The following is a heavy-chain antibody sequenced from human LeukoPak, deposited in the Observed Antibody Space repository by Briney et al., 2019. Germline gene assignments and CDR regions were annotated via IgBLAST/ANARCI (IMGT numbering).Heavy chain of an antibody. J-gene: IGHJ5*02. D-gene: IGHD4-17*01. CDR3: IVFGDSNH. Sequence: PGGSLRLSCAASGPTGSHNYVSRVRQAPGKGLEWVSAIHTSGDTCYANSVKGRFTISRDTSKNTLYLQINSLRVEDTAVYYCIVFGDSNHWGQGTLVTVSS. CDR2: IHTSGDT. CDR1: GPTGSHNY. V-gene: IGHV3-53*01.